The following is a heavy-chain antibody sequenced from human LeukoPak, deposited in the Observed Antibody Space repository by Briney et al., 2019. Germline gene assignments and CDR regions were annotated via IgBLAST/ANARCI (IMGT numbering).Heavy chain of an antibody. Sequence: GSSVKVSCKTSGGTFSSYTISWVRQAPGQGLEWMGGIIPIFGTPHYAQKLQDRVTITADASTSTAYMELSSLRSEDTAVYYCARAYMTATRHFDSWGQGTLVTVSS. J-gene: IGHJ4*02. CDR1: GGTFSSYT. V-gene: IGHV1-69*01. D-gene: IGHD2-21*02. CDR3: ARAYMTATRHFDS. CDR2: IIPIFGTP.